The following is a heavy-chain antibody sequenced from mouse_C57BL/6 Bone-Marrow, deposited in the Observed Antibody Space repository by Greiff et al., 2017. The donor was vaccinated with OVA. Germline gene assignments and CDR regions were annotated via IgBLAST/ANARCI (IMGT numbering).Heavy chain of an antibody. D-gene: IGHD3-1*01. CDR1: GYAFSSSW. CDR3: ARCGTPLAY. Sequence: VKLVESGPELVKPGASVKISCKASGYAFSSSWMNWVKQRPGKGLEWIGRIYPGDGDTNYNGKFKGKATLTADNSSSTAYMQLSSLTSEDSAVYYYARCGTPLAYWGQGTLVTVSA. V-gene: IGHV1-82*01. J-gene: IGHJ3*01. CDR2: IYPGDGDT.